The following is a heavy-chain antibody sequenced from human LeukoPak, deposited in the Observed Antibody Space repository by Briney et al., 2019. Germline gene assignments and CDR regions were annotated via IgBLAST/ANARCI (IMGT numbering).Heavy chain of an antibody. CDR2: ISAYNGNT. D-gene: IGHD3-10*01. Sequence: ASVKVSCKASGYTFTSYGISWVRQAPGQGLKWMGWISAYNGNTNYAQKLQGRVTMTTDTSTSTAYMELRSLRSDDTAVYYCARRQRGVVWDYFDYWGQGTLVTVSS. J-gene: IGHJ4*02. CDR3: ARRQRGVVWDYFDY. V-gene: IGHV1-18*01. CDR1: GYTFTSYG.